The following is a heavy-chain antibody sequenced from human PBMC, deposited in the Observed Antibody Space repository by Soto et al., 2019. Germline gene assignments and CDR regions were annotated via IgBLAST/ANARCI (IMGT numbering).Heavy chain of an antibody. CDR2: ISYDGSNK. D-gene: IGHD1-20*01. CDR3: ARRNNGGVDY. J-gene: IGHJ4*02. Sequence: QVQLVESGGGVVQPGRSLRLSCAASGFTFSSYAMHWVRQAPGKGLEWVAVISYDGSNKYYADSVKGRFTISRDNSKNTLDLQMNSLRAEDTAVYYCARRNNGGVDYWGQGTLVTVAS. CDR1: GFTFSSYA. V-gene: IGHV3-30-3*01.